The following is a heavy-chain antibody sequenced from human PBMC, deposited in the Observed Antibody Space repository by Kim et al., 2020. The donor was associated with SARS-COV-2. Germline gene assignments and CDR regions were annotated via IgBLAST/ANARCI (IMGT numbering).Heavy chain of an antibody. CDR2: T. D-gene: IGHD1-26*01. V-gene: IGHV1-3*01. J-gene: IGHJ5*01. Sequence: TKYSPKFQGKVTITRDTSANTVYMELSSLTSEETAVYYCARGISGTYDSWGQGTLVTVSS. CDR3: ARGISGTYDS.